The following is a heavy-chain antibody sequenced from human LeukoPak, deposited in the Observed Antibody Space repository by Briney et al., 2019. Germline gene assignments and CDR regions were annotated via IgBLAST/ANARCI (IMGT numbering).Heavy chain of an antibody. J-gene: IGHJ5*02. CDR3: AREYDSSWPS. Sequence: GGSLRLSCAASGFTFSSYAMSWVRQASGKGLEWVSAISDDSGKIYYADSVKGRFTISRDNSKSTLFMQMNSLRAEDTAVYYCAREYDSSWPSWGQGTRVTVSS. CDR2: ISDDSGKI. D-gene: IGHD3-22*01. V-gene: IGHV3-23*01. CDR1: GFTFSSYA.